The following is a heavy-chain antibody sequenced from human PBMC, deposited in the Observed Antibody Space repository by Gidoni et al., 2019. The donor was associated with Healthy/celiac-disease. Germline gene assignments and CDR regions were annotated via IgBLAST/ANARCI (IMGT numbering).Heavy chain of an antibody. CDR1: GFTFSSYS. CDR3: ARDRAFTVTTEYFQH. Sequence: EVQLVEPGGGLAKPGGSLRLSCAASGFTFSSYSMNWVRQAPGKGLEWVSSISSSSSYIYYADSVKGRFTISRDNAKNSLYLQMNSLRAEDTAVYYCARDRAFTVTTEYFQHWGQGTLVTVSS. J-gene: IGHJ1*01. D-gene: IGHD4-17*01. V-gene: IGHV3-21*01. CDR2: ISSSSSYI.